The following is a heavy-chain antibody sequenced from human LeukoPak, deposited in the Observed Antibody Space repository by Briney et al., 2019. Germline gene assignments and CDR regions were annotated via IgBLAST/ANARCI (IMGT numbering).Heavy chain of an antibody. D-gene: IGHD3-3*01. CDR1: GYTFTSYY. J-gene: IGHJ6*03. Sequence: ASVTVSCKASGYTFTSYYMHWVRQAPGQGLEWMGIINPSGGSTSYAQKFQGRVTMTRDTSTSTVYMELSSLRSEDTAVYYCARDVPDRFGVVPHYYMDVWGKGTTVTVSS. V-gene: IGHV1-46*01. CDR3: ARDVPDRFGVVPHYYMDV. CDR2: INPSGGST.